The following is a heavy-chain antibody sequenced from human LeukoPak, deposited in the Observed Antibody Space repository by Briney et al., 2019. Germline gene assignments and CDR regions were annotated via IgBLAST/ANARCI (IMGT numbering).Heavy chain of an antibody. CDR1: GFTFSSYA. V-gene: IGHV3-23*01. CDR2: ISGSGGTT. J-gene: IGHJ4*02. CDR3: AKASYYYDSSGYYRLGSFNY. Sequence: GASLRLSCGASGFTFSSYAMSWVRQAPGKALEWFSGISGSGGTTYYADSVKGRFTSSRDNSKNTLYLQMHTLSAEATAVYYCAKASYYYDSSGYYRLGSFNYWGQGTLVTVSP. D-gene: IGHD3-22*01.